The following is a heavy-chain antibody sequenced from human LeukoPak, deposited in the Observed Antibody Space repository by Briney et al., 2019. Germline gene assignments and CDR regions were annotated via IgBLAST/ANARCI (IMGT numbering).Heavy chain of an antibody. Sequence: PSETLSLTCTVSGGSVSGYYWSWLRQPPGKGLEWIGYIYYSGNTNYNPSLKSRLIMSLDTSKNHSSLKLNSVTAADTAVYYCARHKDSGDYPLDYWGQGILVSVSS. CDR3: ARHKDSGDYPLDY. CDR2: IYYSGNT. D-gene: IGHD4-17*01. J-gene: IGHJ4*02. V-gene: IGHV4-59*02. CDR1: GGSVSGYY.